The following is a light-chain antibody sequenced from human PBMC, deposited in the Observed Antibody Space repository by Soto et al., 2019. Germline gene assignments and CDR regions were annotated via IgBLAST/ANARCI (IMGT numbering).Light chain of an antibody. J-gene: IGLJ1*01. Sequence: QSVLTQPASVSGSPGQSIAISCTGTSSDVGAYNYVSWYQQLPGKAPKLMIYDVGNRPSGVSNRFSGSKSGNTASLTISGLQAEDEADYYCSSYTTTSTNVFGTGTKVTVL. CDR3: SSYTTTSTNV. CDR2: DVG. CDR1: SSDVGAYNY. V-gene: IGLV2-14*03.